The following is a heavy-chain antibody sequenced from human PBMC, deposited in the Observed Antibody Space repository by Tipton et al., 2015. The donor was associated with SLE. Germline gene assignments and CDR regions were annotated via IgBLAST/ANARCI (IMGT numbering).Heavy chain of an antibody. Sequence: TLSLTCTVSGGSITNYYWSWIRQPPGKGLEWIGYVYFSGTTNYNPSLKSRVTISVDTSKNQFSLKLSSVTAADTAVYYCATAGITGTPGWFDPWGQGTLVTVSS. J-gene: IGHJ5*02. V-gene: IGHV4-59*01. D-gene: IGHD1-20*01. CDR3: ATAGITGTPGWFDP. CDR2: VYFSGTT. CDR1: GGSITNYY.